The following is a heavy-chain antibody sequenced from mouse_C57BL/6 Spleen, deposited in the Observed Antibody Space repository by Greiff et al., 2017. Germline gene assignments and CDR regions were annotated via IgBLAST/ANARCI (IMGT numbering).Heavy chain of an antibody. CDR1: GFTFSSYA. Sequence: EVQLVESGGGLVKPGGSLKLSCAASGFTFSSYAMSWVRQTPEKRLEWVATISDGGSYTYYPDNVKGRFTISRDNAKNNLYLQMSHLKSEDTAMYYCARDDYDGDPFDYWGQGTTLTVSS. V-gene: IGHV5-4*01. D-gene: IGHD2-4*01. CDR3: ARDDYDGDPFDY. J-gene: IGHJ2*01. CDR2: ISDGGSYT.